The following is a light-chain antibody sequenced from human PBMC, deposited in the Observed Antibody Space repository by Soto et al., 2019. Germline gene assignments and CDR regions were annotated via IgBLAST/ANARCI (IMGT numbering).Light chain of an antibody. CDR1: RLRDRF. J-gene: IGLJ2*01. Sequence: SYELTQPPSVSLSPGQTATIPCVGGRLRDRFVSWYQQKSGLSPVLLIYQDNRRPSGTPERFSGSTSGNTATLTISGSQPIDEADYYCQAWDGTSVIFGGGTKLTVL. CDR2: QDN. V-gene: IGLV3-1*01. CDR3: QAWDGTSVI.